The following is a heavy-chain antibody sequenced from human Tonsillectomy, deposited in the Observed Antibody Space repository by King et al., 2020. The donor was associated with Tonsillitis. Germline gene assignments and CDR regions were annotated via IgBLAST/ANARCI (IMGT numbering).Heavy chain of an antibody. V-gene: IGHV4-38-2*02. CDR3: ARDRLMITFGGPYMI. CDR2: IYHSGST. D-gene: IGHD3-16*01. CDR1: GYSISSGFY. J-gene: IGHJ4*02. Sequence: QLQLQESGPGLVKPSETLSLTCAVSGYSISSGFYWGWIRQPPGKGLEWIGSIYHSGSTYYNPSLKSRVTISVDPSKNQFSLRLSSVTAADTAIYYCARDRLMITFGGPYMIWGQGTLVTVSS.